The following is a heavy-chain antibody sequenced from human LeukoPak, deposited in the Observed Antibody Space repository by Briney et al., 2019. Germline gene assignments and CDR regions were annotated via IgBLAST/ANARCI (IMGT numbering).Heavy chain of an antibody. V-gene: IGHV3-23*01. Sequence: GGSLRLSCAASGFTFSSYGMTWVRQAPGKGLEWVSGISGSGGSTYYADSVKGRFTISRDNSKNTLYLQMNSLRAEDTAVYYCAKTVWLSSGYFDYWGQGTLVTVSS. CDR1: GFTFSSYG. CDR3: AKTVWLSSGYFDY. J-gene: IGHJ4*02. CDR2: ISGSGGST. D-gene: IGHD5-12*01.